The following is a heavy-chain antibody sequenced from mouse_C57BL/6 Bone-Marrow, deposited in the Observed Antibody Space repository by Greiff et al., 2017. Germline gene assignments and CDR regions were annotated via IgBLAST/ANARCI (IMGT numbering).Heavy chain of an antibody. CDR3: ARGHGSSQAWFAY. CDR2: INPSSGYT. V-gene: IGHV1-7*01. J-gene: IGHJ3*01. CDR1: GYTFTSYW. Sequence: VQLQQSGAELAKPGASVKLSCKASGYTFTSYWMHWVKQRPGQGLEWIGYINPSSGYTKYNQKFKDKATLTADKSSSSAYMQLSSLTYEDSAVYYCARGHGSSQAWFAYWGQGTLVTVSA. D-gene: IGHD1-1*01.